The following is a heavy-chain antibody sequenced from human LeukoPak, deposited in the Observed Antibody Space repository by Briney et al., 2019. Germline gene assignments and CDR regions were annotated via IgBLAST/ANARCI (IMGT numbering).Heavy chain of an antibody. CDR1: GYTFTSYG. D-gene: IGHD5/OR15-5a*01. J-gene: IGHJ4*02. CDR3: ARFDQVSETAGGY. CDR2: INPRSGGT. Sequence: ASVKVSCKASGYTFTSYGISWVRQAPGQGLEWMGWINPRSGGTNFAQKFQGRVTMTRDTSISAAYMDLSRLISDDTAVYYCARFDQVSETAGGYWGQGTLVTVSS. V-gene: IGHV1-2*02.